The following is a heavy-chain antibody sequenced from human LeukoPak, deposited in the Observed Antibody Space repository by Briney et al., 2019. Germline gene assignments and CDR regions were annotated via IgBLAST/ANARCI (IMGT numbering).Heavy chain of an antibody. Sequence: GGSLRLSCAASGFTFSSYWMHWVRQAPGKGLVWVSRINSDGSSTSYADSVKGRFTISRDNAKNTLYLQMNSLRAEDTAVYYCARGYGSGSYPDYWGQGTLVTVSS. CDR3: ARGYGSGSYPDY. V-gene: IGHV3-74*01. D-gene: IGHD3-10*01. CDR1: GFTFSSYW. CDR2: INSDGSST. J-gene: IGHJ4*02.